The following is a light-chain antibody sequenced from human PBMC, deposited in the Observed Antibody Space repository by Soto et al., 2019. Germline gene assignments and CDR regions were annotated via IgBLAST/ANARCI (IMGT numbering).Light chain of an antibody. CDR2: SNN. J-gene: IGLJ3*02. CDR3: ATWDDSLNGWV. CDR1: GSNVGRNP. V-gene: IGLV1-44*01. Sequence: QSVLTQPPSASGTPGQRVTISCSGSGSNVGRNPVNWYRHLPGTAPKLLIYSNNQRPSGVPDRFSGSKSGTSASLAISGLQSEDDADYCCATWDDSLNGWVFGGGTKVTVL.